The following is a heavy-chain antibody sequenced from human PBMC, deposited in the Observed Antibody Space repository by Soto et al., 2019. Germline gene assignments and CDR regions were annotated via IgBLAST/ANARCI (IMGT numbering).Heavy chain of an antibody. CDR1: GGSISSYY. CDR2: IYYSGST. Sequence: PSETLSLTCTVSGGSISSYYWSWIRQPPGKGLEWIGYIYYSGSTNYKPSLKSRVTISVDTSKNQLSLKLSSVTAAATAVYYGARGWGYVFDIGGQGTMVTVSS. D-gene: IGHD1-26*01. V-gene: IGHV4-59*08. J-gene: IGHJ3*02. CDR3: ARGWGYVFDI.